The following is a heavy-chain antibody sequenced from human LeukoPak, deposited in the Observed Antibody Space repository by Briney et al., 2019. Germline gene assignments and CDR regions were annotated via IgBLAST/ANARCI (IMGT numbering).Heavy chain of an antibody. D-gene: IGHD2-2*01. Sequence: KSSETLSLTCTVSGGSISSYYWSWIRQPPGKRLEWIAYISDIGSINYNPSLKSRVTISVDTSKNQFSLKLSSVTAADTAVYYCARLGYCSSTSCYVHYGMDVWGQGTTVTVSS. J-gene: IGHJ6*02. CDR2: ISDIGSI. CDR3: ARLGYCSSTSCYVHYGMDV. V-gene: IGHV4-59*08. CDR1: GGSISSYY.